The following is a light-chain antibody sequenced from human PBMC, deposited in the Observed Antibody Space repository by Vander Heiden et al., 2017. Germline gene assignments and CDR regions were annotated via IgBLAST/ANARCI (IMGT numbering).Light chain of an antibody. J-gene: IGLJ3*02. CDR1: SGSIASNY. CDR3: QADDSSRV. CDR2: EDN. Sequence: FLLTQPHSVSESPGTPVTTSCPRSSGSIASNYVHWYQQRPGSSRNIVLYEDNQRTSEVPDRFSGSIDSSSNAASLTVSGRKAEDEYDDYGQADDSSRVFGGGTKLTVL. V-gene: IGLV6-57*01.